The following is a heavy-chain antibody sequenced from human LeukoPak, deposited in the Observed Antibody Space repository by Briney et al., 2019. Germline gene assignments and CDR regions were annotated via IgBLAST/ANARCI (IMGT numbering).Heavy chain of an antibody. J-gene: IGHJ4*02. Sequence: GGSLRLSCAASGFTFSSYSMNWVRQAPGKGLEWFSSISSSSSYIYYADSLKGRFTISRDNAKNSLYLQMNSLRAEDTAVYYCARDVSLRDIVVVPAAPFDYWGQGTLVTVSS. CDR1: GFTFSSYS. V-gene: IGHV3-21*01. CDR3: ARDVSLRDIVVVPAAPFDY. CDR2: ISSSSSYI. D-gene: IGHD2-2*01.